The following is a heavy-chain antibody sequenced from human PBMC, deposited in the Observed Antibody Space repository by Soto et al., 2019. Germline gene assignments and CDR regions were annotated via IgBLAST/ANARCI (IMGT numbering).Heavy chain of an antibody. CDR1: GFTFSDYY. CDR3: ARVDGESRVDV. CDR2: IVSGSTYT. Sequence: VQLVESGGGLVKPGGSLRLSCAASGFTFSDYYMAWVRQTPGKGLVWIAYIVSGSTYTNYADSVKGRFTISRDNDRESLFLEMNSLRADDTALYYCARVDGESRVDVWGQGTTVSVS. J-gene: IGHJ6*02. D-gene: IGHD2-21*01. V-gene: IGHV3-11*06.